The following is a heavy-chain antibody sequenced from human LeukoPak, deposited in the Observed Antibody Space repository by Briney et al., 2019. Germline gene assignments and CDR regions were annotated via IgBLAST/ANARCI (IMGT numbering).Heavy chain of an antibody. CDR2: MNGGNGNT. CDR1: GYTLTTYA. V-gene: IGHV1-3*01. J-gene: IGHJ4*02. CDR3: ARASLWFGELAFSDY. Sequence: ASVKVSCKASGYTLTTYALHWVRQAPGHRLEWLGWMNGGNGNTEYSQKFQGRVTISRDTSASIAYMELSSLRSEDTAVYYCARASLWFGELAFSDYWGQGTLITVSS. D-gene: IGHD3-10*01.